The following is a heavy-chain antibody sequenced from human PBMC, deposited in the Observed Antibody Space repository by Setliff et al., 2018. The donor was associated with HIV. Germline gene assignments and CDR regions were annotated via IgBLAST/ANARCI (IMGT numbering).Heavy chain of an antibody. CDR2: IYSDGRT. CDR1: GFNVSHNY. V-gene: IGHV3-53*01. CDR3: ARGVKWLDP. D-gene: IGHD3-10*01. Sequence: AGGSLRLSCAASGFNVSHNYMTWVRQAPGKGLEWVYIIYSDGRTYYADSVKGRFTISRDDSKNTVYLQMHSLRVEDTAVYYCARGVKWLDPRGQGTLVTVSS. J-gene: IGHJ5*02.